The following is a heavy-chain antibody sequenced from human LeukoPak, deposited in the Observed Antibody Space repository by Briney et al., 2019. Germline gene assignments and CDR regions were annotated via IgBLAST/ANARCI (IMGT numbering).Heavy chain of an antibody. CDR2: ITGDGTNT. J-gene: IGHJ4*02. CDR3: ARVHDPSRTFDQ. Sequence: GSLSLSCAGSGFTFSNYLIHWVRQAPGKGLVWVSRITGDGTNTLYADSVQGRFTLSRDNAKNTVYLQMNSLRAEDTAVYYCARVHDPSRTFDQWGQGTLVTVSS. V-gene: IGHV3-74*01. CDR1: GFTFSNYL.